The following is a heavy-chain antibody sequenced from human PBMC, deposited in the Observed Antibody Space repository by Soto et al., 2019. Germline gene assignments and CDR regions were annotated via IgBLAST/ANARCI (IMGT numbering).Heavy chain of an antibody. CDR3: ARRWLQFYY. J-gene: IGHJ4*02. D-gene: IGHD5-12*01. Sequence: QVQLQESGPGLVKPSETLSLTCTVSGGSISSYYWSWIRQPPGKGLEGIGYIYYSGSTNYNPSLRSRVTISVDTRKHQFSLKLGPVTAADTAVYYCARRWLQFYYWGQGTLVTASS. CDR2: IYYSGST. CDR1: GGSISSYY. V-gene: IGHV4-59*01.